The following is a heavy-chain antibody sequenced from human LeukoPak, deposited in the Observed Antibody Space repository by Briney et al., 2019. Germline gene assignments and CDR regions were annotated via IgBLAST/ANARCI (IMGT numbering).Heavy chain of an antibody. D-gene: IGHD1-26*01. CDR3: ARERGRGRDSPWFDY. J-gene: IGHJ4*02. CDR1: GFIFSGYG. Sequence: PGGSLRLSCEASGFIFSGYGMHWVRQAPGKGLEWVAIIWHDGSNERYAESVKGRFTISRDNSRNTLYLQMNSLRAEDTAVYYCARERGRGRDSPWFDYWGQGTLVTVSS. V-gene: IGHV3-33*01. CDR2: IWHDGSNE.